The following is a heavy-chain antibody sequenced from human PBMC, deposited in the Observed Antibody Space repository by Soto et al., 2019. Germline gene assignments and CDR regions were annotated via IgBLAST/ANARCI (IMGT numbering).Heavy chain of an antibody. CDR3: ATVDNYYGSAF. J-gene: IGHJ4*02. D-gene: IGHD3-10*01. CDR1: GLTFSNYG. V-gene: IGHV3-33*01. Sequence: QEQLVESGGGVVQPGTSLRLSCAASGLTFSNYGMHWVRQAPGKGLEWVAVIWYDGITKFYTDSVQGRFSISRDNSKNTLYLPMNSLTAEDTAVYFCATVDNYYGSAFWGQGTLVTVSP. CDR2: IWYDGITK.